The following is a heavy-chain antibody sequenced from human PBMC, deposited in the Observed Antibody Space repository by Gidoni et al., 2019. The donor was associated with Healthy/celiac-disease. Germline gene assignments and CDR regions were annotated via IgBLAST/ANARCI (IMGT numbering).Heavy chain of an antibody. J-gene: IGHJ4*02. CDR2: IYYSGST. Sequence: QLQLQESGPGLVKPSETLSLPCTVSGGSISSSSYYWGWIRKPPGKGLEWIGSIYYSGSTYYNPSLKSRVTISVDTSKNQFSLKLSAVTAADTAVYYCARQAKWLRLGDYWGQGTLVTVSS. CDR3: ARQAKWLRLGDY. D-gene: IGHD5-12*01. V-gene: IGHV4-39*01. CDR1: GGSISSSSYY.